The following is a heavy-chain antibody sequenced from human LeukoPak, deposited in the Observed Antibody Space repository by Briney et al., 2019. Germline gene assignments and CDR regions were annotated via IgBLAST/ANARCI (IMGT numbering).Heavy chain of an antibody. CDR2: IYHSGST. V-gene: IGHV4-30-2*01. D-gene: IGHD3-10*01. CDR1: GGSISSGGYY. J-gene: IGHJ4*02. CDR3: TTIQWFGELRSFDY. Sequence: TLSLTCTVSGGSISSGGYYWSWIRQPPGKGLEWIGYIYHSGSTYYNPSLKSRVTISVDRSKNQFSLKLSSVTAADTAVYYCTTIQWFGELRSFDYWGQGTLVTVSS.